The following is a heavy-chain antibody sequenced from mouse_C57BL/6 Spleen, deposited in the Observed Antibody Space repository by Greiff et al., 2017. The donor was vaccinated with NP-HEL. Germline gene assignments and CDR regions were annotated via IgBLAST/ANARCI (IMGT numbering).Heavy chain of an antibody. D-gene: IGHD1-1*01. CDR3: ARSYDGVYFDV. CDR1: GYAFSSYW. Sequence: VQLQQSGAELVKPGASVKISCKASGYAFSSYWMNWVKQRPGKGLEWIGQIYPGDGDTNYNGKFKGKATLTADKSSSTAYMQLSSLTSEDTAVYFCARSYDGVYFDVWGTGTTVTVSS. J-gene: IGHJ1*03. V-gene: IGHV1-80*01. CDR2: IYPGDGDT.